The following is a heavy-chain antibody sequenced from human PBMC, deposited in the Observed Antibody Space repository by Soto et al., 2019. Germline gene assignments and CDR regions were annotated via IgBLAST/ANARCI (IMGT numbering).Heavy chain of an antibody. CDR1: GYTFTTYG. D-gene: IGHD3-16*01. J-gene: IGHJ6*02. CDR3: AREGEMPYCDYGLDV. CDR2: ISGYNGHT. V-gene: IGHV1-18*01. Sequence: QVQLVQSGAEVRKPGASVKVSCKASGYTFTTYGISWVRQAPGQGLEWMGWISGYNGHTKYAQKFQGRVTMTTDTSXRTVYMDLRSLRSDDTAVYYCAREGEMPYCDYGLDVWGQGATVTVSS.